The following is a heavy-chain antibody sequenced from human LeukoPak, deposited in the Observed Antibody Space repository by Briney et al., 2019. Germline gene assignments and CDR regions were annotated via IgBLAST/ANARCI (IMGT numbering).Heavy chain of an antibody. D-gene: IGHD6-19*01. Sequence: SVKFSCKASGGTFSSYAISWVRQAPGQGLEWMGRIIPILGIANYAQKFQGRVTITADKSTSTAYMELSSLRSEDTAVYYCARGVAVAGHMPVVWFDPWGQGTLVTLSS. CDR2: IIPILGIA. CDR3: ARGVAVAGHMPVVWFDP. V-gene: IGHV1-69*04. J-gene: IGHJ5*02. CDR1: GGTFSSYA.